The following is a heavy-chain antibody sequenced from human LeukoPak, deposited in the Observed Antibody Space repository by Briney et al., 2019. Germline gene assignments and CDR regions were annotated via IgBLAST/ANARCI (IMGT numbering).Heavy chain of an antibody. J-gene: IGHJ4*02. CDR1: GDSISSGSHY. V-gene: IGHV4-61*02. Sequence: SETLSLTCTVSGDSISSGSHYWSWIRQPAGKGLEWIGRIYASGSTNYNPSLQGRVTISIGTSKNLFSLKLSSVTAADTALYYCARRKCSGGRCSSFFDSWGQGTLVTVSS. D-gene: IGHD2-15*01. CDR3: ARRKCSGGRCSSFFDS. CDR2: IYASGST.